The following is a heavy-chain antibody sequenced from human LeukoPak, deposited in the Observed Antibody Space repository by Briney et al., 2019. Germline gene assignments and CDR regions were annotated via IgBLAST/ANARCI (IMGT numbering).Heavy chain of an antibody. CDR2: TYYRSKWYT. V-gene: IGHV6-1*01. CDR1: GDSVSNNNAA. Sequence: QTLSLTCAISGDSVSNNNAAWNWIRQSPSRGLEGLGRTYYRSKWYTDSAVSVNSRITINPDTSKNQFSLQLTSVTPEDSAVYYCARGNSGVAVARFDYWGQGTLVTVSS. CDR3: ARGNSGVAVARFDY. D-gene: IGHD6-19*01. J-gene: IGHJ4*02.